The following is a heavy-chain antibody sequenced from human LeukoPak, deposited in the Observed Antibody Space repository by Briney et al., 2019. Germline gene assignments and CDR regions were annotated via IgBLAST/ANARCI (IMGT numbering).Heavy chain of an antibody. V-gene: IGHV3-48*03. D-gene: IGHD5-12*01. CDR1: GFTFSSYE. CDR3: ARAYSGYSSRGFDY. CDR2: IRSSGSTI. Sequence: PGGSLRLSCAASGFTFSSYEMNWVRQAPGKGLEWVSYIRSSGSTIYYADSVKGRFTISRDNAKNSLYLQMNSLSGEDTAVYYCARAYSGYSSRGFDYWGQGTLVSVSS. J-gene: IGHJ4*02.